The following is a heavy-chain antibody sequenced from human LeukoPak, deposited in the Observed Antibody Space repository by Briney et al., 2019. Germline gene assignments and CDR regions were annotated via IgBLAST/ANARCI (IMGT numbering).Heavy chain of an antibody. CDR3: ARGKSSSWYGFDY. CDR1: GGSISSYY. D-gene: IGHD6-13*01. J-gene: IGHJ4*02. Sequence: PSETLSLTCSVSGGSISSYYWSWVRQAAGKGLEWIGRIYTSGSTNYNPSLKSRVTMSVDTSKNQFSLKLSSVTAADTAVYYCARGKSSSWYGFDYWGQGTLVTVSS. CDR2: IYTSGST. V-gene: IGHV4-4*07.